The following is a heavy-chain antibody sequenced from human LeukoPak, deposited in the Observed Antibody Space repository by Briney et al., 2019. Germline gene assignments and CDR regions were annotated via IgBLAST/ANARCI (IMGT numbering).Heavy chain of an antibody. Sequence: SETLSLTCTVSGGSISSSSYYWGWIRQPPGKGLEWIGSIYYSGSTYYNASLKSRVTIFVDTSKNQFSLKLSSVTAADTAVYYCARLDKVVTADGAFDIWGRGTMVTVSS. CDR2: IYYSGST. CDR1: GGSISSSSYY. D-gene: IGHD4-23*01. J-gene: IGHJ3*02. V-gene: IGHV4-39*01. CDR3: ARLDKVVTADGAFDI.